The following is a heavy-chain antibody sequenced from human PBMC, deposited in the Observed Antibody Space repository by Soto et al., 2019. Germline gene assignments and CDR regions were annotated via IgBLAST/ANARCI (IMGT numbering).Heavy chain of an antibody. Sequence: PGGSLRLSCTASGFTFGDYAMSWVRQAPGKGLEWVGFIRSKAYGGTTEYAASVKGRFTISRDDSKSIAYLQMNSLKTEDTAVYYCTXEKYYDFWSGYYYGMDVWGQGTTVTVSS. J-gene: IGHJ6*02. D-gene: IGHD3-3*01. CDR2: IRSKAYGGTT. V-gene: IGHV3-49*04. CDR3: TXEKYYDFWSGYYYGMDV. CDR1: GFTFGDYA.